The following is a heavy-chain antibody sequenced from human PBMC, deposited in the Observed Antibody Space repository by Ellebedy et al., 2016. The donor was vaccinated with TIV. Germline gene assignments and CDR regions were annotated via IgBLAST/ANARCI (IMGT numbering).Heavy chain of an antibody. CDR2: INHSGST. V-gene: IGHV4-34*01. D-gene: IGHD6-19*01. J-gene: IGHJ4*02. CDR1: GGSFSGYY. CDR3: ARGSSSWYSSGWYPDYFDY. Sequence: GSLRLXXAVYGGSFSGYYWSWIRQPPGKGLEWIGEINHSGSTNYNPSLKSRVTISVDTSKNQFSLKLSSVTAADTAVYYCARGSSSWYSSGWYPDYFDYWGQGTLVTVSS.